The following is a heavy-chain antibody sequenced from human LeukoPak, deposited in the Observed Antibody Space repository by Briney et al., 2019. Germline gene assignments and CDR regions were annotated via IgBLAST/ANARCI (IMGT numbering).Heavy chain of an antibody. Sequence: GGSLRLSCAASGFTFSSYSMNWVRQAPGKGLEWVSSISSSSSYIYYADSVKGRFTISRDNAKNSLYLQMNSLRAEDTAVYYCARDITIFGVVFDYWGQGTLVTVSS. CDR3: ARDITIFGVVFDY. D-gene: IGHD3-3*01. CDR2: ISSSSSYI. CDR1: GFTFSSYS. V-gene: IGHV3-21*01. J-gene: IGHJ4*02.